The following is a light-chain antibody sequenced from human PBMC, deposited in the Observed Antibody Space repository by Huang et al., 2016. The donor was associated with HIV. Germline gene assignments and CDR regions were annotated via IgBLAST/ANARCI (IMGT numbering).Light chain of an antibody. CDR2: SAS. CDR3: QQHFTTPG. V-gene: IGKV4-1*01. CDR1: QSLFSSSDSKNY. Sequence: IVMTQSPDSLTVSLGETATINRKASQSLFSSSDSKNYLTWYQQRPRQPPKLLIDSASTRESGVPDRFRGSGSGTHFSLTIDNLQAEDVAVYFCQQHFTTPGFGQGTYV. J-gene: IGKJ1*01.